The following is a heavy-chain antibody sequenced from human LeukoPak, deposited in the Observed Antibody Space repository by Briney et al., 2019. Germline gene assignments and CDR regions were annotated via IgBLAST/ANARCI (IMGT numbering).Heavy chain of an antibody. CDR1: GYTFTSYA. CDR2: LNTNTGNP. V-gene: IGHV7-4-1*02. Sequence: ASVKVSCKASGYTFTSYAMNWVRQAPGQGLEWMGWLNTNTGNPTYAQGFTGRFVFSLDTSVSTAYLQISSLKAEDTAVYYCARNEKQPDYYYYYGMDVWGQGTTVTVSS. D-gene: IGHD1-1*01. CDR3: ARNEKQPDYYYYYGMDV. J-gene: IGHJ6*02.